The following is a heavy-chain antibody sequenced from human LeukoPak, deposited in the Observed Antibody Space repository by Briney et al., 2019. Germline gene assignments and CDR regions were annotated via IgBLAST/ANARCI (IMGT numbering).Heavy chain of an antibody. CDR3: ARTFYDTLDSDAFDF. J-gene: IGHJ3*01. CDR2: INPVSGGT. D-gene: IGHD2/OR15-2a*01. CDR1: GYTFTGYY. Sequence: GASVKVSCTASGYTFTGYYMHWVRQAPGQGLEWMGWINPVSGGTNNAQTFQGRVTMTRDTSISTAYMELSRLRSDDTAVYYCARTFYDTLDSDAFDFWGQGTMVIVSS. V-gene: IGHV1-2*02.